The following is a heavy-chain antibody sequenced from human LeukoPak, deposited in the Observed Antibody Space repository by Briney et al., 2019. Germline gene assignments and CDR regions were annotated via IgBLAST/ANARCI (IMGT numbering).Heavy chain of an antibody. Sequence: ASVKVSCKASGYTFSTFAMHWVRQAPGQRLEWMGWINAGNDNTKYSQKFQDRVIITRDTSASTAYMELSSLRSEDTAVYYCARDYGNYGSGSFDYWGQGPLVTVSS. J-gene: IGHJ4*02. CDR1: GYTFSTFA. V-gene: IGHV1-3*01. CDR3: ARDYGNYGSGSFDY. CDR2: INAGNDNT. D-gene: IGHD3-10*01.